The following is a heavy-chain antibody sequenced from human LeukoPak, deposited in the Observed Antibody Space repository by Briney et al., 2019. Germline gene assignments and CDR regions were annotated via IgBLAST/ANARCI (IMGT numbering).Heavy chain of an antibody. CDR2: INHSGRT. CDR1: GGSFSDPY. V-gene: IGHV4-34*01. Sequence: SETLSLTCSVHGGSFSDPYWSWIRQAPGKGLEWIGEINHSGRTNHNPSLKSRVTLEVDTSKNQFSLKLSSVTAADTAIYYCVTPDSSGYYYLSWGQGTPVTVSS. CDR3: VTPDSSGYYYLS. D-gene: IGHD3-22*01. J-gene: IGHJ5*02.